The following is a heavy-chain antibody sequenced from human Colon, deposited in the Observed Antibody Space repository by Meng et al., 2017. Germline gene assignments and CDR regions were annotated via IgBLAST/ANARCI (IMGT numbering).Heavy chain of an antibody. Sequence: SVKVSCKASGGTFSSYAISWVRQAPGQGREWMGGIIPIFGTANYAQKFQGRVTITADKSTSTAYMELSSLRSEDTAVYYCARVRSDLDIVVVPAAIAPGPTNWFDPWGQGTLVTVSS. J-gene: IGHJ5*02. CDR3: ARVRSDLDIVVVPAAIAPGPTNWFDP. CDR2: IIPIFGTA. D-gene: IGHD2-2*01. CDR1: GGTFSSYA. V-gene: IGHV1-69*06.